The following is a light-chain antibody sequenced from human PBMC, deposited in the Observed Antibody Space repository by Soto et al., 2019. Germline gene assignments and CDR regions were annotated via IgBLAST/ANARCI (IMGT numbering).Light chain of an antibody. CDR1: TSDVGSYNL. V-gene: IGLV2-23*02. Sequence: QSALTQPASVTGSPGQSITISCTGTTSDVGSYNLVSWYQHHPGKAPKLMIYEVTKRPSGVSDRFSGSKSGNTASLTISGLQAEDEAYYYCCSYAGSSTFLIFGGGTKLTVL. CDR2: EVT. CDR3: CSYAGSSTFLI. J-gene: IGLJ2*01.